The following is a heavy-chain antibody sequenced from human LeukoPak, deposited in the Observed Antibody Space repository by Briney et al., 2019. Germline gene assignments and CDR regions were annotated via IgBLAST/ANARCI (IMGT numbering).Heavy chain of an antibody. V-gene: IGHV4-34*01. CDR2: INHSGST. CDR3: ARVLLFSGMDV. Sequence: PSETLSLTCAVYGGSFSGYYWSWIRQPPGKGLEWIGEINHSGSTNYNPSLTSRVTISVDTSKNQFSLKLSSVTAADTAVYYCARVLLFSGMDVWGQGTTVTVSS. CDR1: GGSFSGYY. D-gene: IGHD2-21*01. J-gene: IGHJ6*02.